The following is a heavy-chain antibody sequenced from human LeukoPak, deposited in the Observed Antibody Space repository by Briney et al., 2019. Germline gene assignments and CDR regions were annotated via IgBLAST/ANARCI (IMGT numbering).Heavy chain of an antibody. CDR3: ARVGVDYGDYFFDY. D-gene: IGHD4-17*01. Sequence: GGSLRLSCAASGFTFSSYAMNWVRQAPGKGLEWVSGISGSGGSTYYADSVKGRFTISRDNSKNTLYLQMNSLRAEDTAVYYCARVGVDYGDYFFDYWGQGTLVTVSS. CDR1: GFTFSSYA. CDR2: ISGSGGST. J-gene: IGHJ4*02. V-gene: IGHV3-23*01.